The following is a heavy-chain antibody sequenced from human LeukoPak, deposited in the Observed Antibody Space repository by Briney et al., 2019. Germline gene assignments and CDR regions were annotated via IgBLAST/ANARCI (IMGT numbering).Heavy chain of an antibody. D-gene: IGHD6-13*01. CDR3: ARPPYTSSSDAFDI. CDR1: GYSFTSYW. Sequence: GESLKISCKGSGYSFTSYWIGWVRQMPGKGLEWMGIIYPDDSDTKYSPSFQGQVTISADKSISTAYLQWSSLKALDTAMYYCARPPYTSSSDAFDIWGQGTMVTVSS. CDR2: IYPDDSDT. J-gene: IGHJ3*02. V-gene: IGHV5-51*01.